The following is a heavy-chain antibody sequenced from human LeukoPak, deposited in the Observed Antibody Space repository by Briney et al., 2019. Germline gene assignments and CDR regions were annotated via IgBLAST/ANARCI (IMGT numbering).Heavy chain of an antibody. V-gene: IGHV4-4*07. J-gene: IGHJ6*03. D-gene: IGHD4-11*01. CDR3: ARESDYSNYYGWYYYYYYMDV. CDR1: GGSISSYY. Sequence: SETLSLTCTVSGGSISSYYWSWIRQPAGKGLERIGRIYTSGSTNYNPSLKSRVTMSVDTSKNQFSLKLSSVTAADTAVYYCARESDYSNYYGWYYYYYYMDVWGKGTTVTVSS. CDR2: IYTSGST.